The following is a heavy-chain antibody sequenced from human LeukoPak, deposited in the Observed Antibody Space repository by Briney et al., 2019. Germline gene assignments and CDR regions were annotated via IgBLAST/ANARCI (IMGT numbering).Heavy chain of an antibody. CDR2: INDNGDMT. CDR1: EFSFDAFA. Sequence: PGRSLRLSCAAYEFSFDAFAMTWVRQAPGRGLEWVSSINDNGDMTDYADSVKGRFTISRDNAKKYVFLEINSLRSEDTAMYFCAKAKRPWQWLGGFDPWGQGTLVIVSS. CDR3: AKAKRPWQWLGGFDP. J-gene: IGHJ5*02. D-gene: IGHD6-19*01. V-gene: IGHV3-9*01.